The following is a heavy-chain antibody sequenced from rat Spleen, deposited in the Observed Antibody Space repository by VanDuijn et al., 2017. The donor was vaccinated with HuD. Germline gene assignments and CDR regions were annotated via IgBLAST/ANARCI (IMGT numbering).Heavy chain of an antibody. CDR3: TRVDYPGIAHYFDY. CDR1: GFTFSNFP. D-gene: IGHD1-4*01. Sequence: EVQLVESGGGLVQPGRSMKLSCAASGFTFSNFPLAWVRQAPTKGLEWVASISTSGGGTYYRDSVKGRFTISRDNAKSTLYLQMNSLRSEETATYYCTRVDYPGIAHYFDYWGQGVMVTVSS. J-gene: IGHJ2*01. CDR2: ISTSGGGT. V-gene: IGHV5-46*01.